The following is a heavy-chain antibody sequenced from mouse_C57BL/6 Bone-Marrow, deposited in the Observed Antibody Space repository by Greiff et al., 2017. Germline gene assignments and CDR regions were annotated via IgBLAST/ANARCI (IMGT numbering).Heavy chain of an antibody. D-gene: IGHD1-1*01. Sequence: VQLQQPGAELVKPGASVKLSCKASGYTFTSYWMQWVKQRPGQGLEWIGEIDPSDSYTNYNQKFKGKATLTVDTSSSTAYMQLSSLTSEDSAVYYCARGSTVVATGDYWGQGTTLTVSS. V-gene: IGHV1-50*01. J-gene: IGHJ2*01. CDR3: ARGSTVVATGDY. CDR2: IDPSDSYT. CDR1: GYTFTSYW.